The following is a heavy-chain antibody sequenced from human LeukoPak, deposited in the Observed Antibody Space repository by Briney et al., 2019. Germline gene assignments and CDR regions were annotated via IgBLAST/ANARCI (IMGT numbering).Heavy chain of an antibody. V-gene: IGHV3-7*04. CDR2: IKQEGSEK. CDR3: ARGRMLYYYDSSGYPFDY. D-gene: IGHD3-22*01. CDR1: GFTLCSYW. Sequence: GGSLRLSCAASGFTLCSYWMNWVREAPGKGLEWVANIKQEGSEKYYVDSVKVRFTIARDNAKNSLYLQMNSLRAEDTAVYYCARGRMLYYYDSSGYPFDYWGQGSLVTVSS. J-gene: IGHJ4*02.